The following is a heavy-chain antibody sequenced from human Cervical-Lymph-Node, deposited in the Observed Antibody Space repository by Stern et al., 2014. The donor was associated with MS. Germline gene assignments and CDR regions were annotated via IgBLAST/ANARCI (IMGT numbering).Heavy chain of an antibody. CDR1: GGSISNYY. Sequence: QVQLQESGPGLVKPSETLSLTCTVSGGSISNYYLSWIRQPPGKGLEWIGYIYYTGSTDYNPSLKRRGTMSVDTSKNQFSLKLSSVTAADTAVYYCARRGSSSWVYFDLWGRGTRVTVSS. D-gene: IGHD6-13*01. CDR3: ARRGSSSWVYFDL. J-gene: IGHJ2*01. CDR2: IYYTGST. V-gene: IGHV4-59*01.